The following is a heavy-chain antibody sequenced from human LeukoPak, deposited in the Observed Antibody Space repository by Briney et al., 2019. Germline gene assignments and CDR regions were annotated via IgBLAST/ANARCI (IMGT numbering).Heavy chain of an antibody. CDR2: IKQDGSEK. V-gene: IGHV3-7*01. CDR1: GFTFINYA. CDR3: ARLYWPGTFDI. D-gene: IGHD2-15*01. Sequence: GGSLRLSCAASGFTFINYAMHWVRQAPGKGLEWVATIKQDGSEKYYVNSVEGRFTISRDNAKDSLYLQMNSLRAEDTAVYYCARLYWPGTFDIWDQGTMVTVSS. J-gene: IGHJ3*02.